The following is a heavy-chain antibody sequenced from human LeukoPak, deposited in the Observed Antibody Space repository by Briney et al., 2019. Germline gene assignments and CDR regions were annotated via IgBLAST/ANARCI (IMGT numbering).Heavy chain of an antibody. D-gene: IGHD3-3*01. CDR3: AKEDYDFWSGYLLWFDP. Sequence: PGGSLRLSCAASRFIFSDYYMSWIRQAPGKGLEWVSYISSSGSSTYYADSVKGRFTISRDNSKNTLYLQMNSLRAEDTAVYYCAKEDYDFWSGYLLWFDPWGQGTLVTVSS. J-gene: IGHJ5*02. V-gene: IGHV3-11*01. CDR1: RFIFSDYY. CDR2: ISSSGSST.